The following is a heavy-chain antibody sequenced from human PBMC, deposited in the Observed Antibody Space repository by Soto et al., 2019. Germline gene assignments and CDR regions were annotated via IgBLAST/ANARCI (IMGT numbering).Heavy chain of an antibody. CDR3: AKDQRAANGMDV. D-gene: IGHD2-15*01. J-gene: IGHJ6*02. CDR1: GFIFEDYI. V-gene: IGHV3-43*01. Sequence: GGSLRLSCAASGFIFEDYIMHWVRQIPGKGLEWVSLISWDGETTHYADSVKGRFTIFRDNSKNSLYLQMNSLRTEDTALYYCAKDQRAANGMDVWGQGTTVTVSS. CDR2: ISWDGETT.